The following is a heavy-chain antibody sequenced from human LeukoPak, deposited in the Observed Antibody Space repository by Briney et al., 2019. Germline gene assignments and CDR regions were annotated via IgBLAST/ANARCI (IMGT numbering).Heavy chain of an antibody. CDR3: AKEGAELRGYLDV. CDR1: GFTFSSYW. CDR2: IHNDGTMG. J-gene: IGHJ6*03. V-gene: IGHV3-23*03. Sequence: GGSLRLSCAPSGFTFSSYWMGGVRRAQGKGLEGVPVIHNDGTMGQYADSVKGRFTISKDFSQDTLYLQMNSLRDDDTAVYYCAKEGAELRGYLDVWGKGTTVTVSS. D-gene: IGHD3-16*01.